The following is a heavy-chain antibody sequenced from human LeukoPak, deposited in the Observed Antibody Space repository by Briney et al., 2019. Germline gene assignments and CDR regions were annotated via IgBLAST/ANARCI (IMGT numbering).Heavy chain of an antibody. V-gene: IGHV1-2*02. Sequence: ASVKVSCKASGYTFTGYYMNWVRQAPGQGLEWMGWINPNSGDTNYAQKFRGRVTMTRDTSISTAYMELSRLRSDGTAVYYCARPRMEGGLDGYWGQGTLVTVSS. CDR3: ARPRMEGGLDGY. CDR2: INPNSGDT. CDR1: GYTFTGYY. D-gene: IGHD3-16*01. J-gene: IGHJ4*02.